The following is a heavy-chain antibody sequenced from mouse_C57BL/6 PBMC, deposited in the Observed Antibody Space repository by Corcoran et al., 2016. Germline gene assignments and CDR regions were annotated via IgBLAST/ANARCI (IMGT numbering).Heavy chain of an antibody. J-gene: IGHJ2*01. V-gene: IGHV1-26*01. CDR3: ARRILRWYYFDY. CDR2: INPNNGGT. CDR1: GYTFTDYS. D-gene: IGHD1-1*02. Sequence: EVQLQQSGPELVKPGASVKISCKASGYTFTDYSMNWVKQSHGKSLEWIGDINPNNGGTSYNQKFKGKATLTVAKSSSTAYMALRSLTSEDSAVYYCARRILRWYYFDYWGQGTTLTVSS.